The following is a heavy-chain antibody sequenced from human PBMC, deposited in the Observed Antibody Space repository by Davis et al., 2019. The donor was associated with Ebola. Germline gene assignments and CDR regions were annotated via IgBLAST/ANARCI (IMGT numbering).Heavy chain of an antibody. CDR3: AKSRGYYYDSSGYFDY. J-gene: IGHJ4*02. Sequence: GESLKISCAASGFTFSSYGMHWVRQAPGKGLEWVAVISYDGSNKYYADSVKGRFTISRDNSKNTLYLQMNSLRAEDTAVYYCAKSRGYYYDSSGYFDYWGQGTLVTVSS. CDR2: ISYDGSNK. CDR1: GFTFSSYG. V-gene: IGHV3-30*18. D-gene: IGHD3-22*01.